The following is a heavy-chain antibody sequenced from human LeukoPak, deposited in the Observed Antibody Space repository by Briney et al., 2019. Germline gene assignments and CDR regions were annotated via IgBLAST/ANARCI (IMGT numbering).Heavy chain of an antibody. V-gene: IGHV1-69*05. Sequence: GASVKVSCKASGGTFSSYAITWVRQAPGQGLEWMGGIIPIFGTANYAQKFQGRVTITTDESTSTAYMELSSLRSEDTAVYYCARDLAGIAAAGNYYYYYMDVWGKGTTVTVSS. CDR2: IIPIFGTA. D-gene: IGHD6-13*01. CDR1: GGTFSSYA. J-gene: IGHJ6*03. CDR3: ARDLAGIAAAGNYYYYYMDV.